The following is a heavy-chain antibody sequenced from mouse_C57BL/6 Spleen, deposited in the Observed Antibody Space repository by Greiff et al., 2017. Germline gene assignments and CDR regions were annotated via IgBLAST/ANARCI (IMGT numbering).Heavy chain of an antibody. J-gene: IGHJ2*01. Sequence: QVQLQQPGAELVKPGASVKLSCKASGYTFTSYWMQWVKQRPGQGLEWIGEIDPSASYTNYNQKFKGKATLTVDTSSSTAYMQLSSLTSEDSAVYYCARGNYGYDDFDYWGQGTTRTVSS. CDR2: IDPSASYT. V-gene: IGHV1-50*01. CDR1: GYTFTSYW. D-gene: IGHD2-2*01. CDR3: ARGNYGYDDFDY.